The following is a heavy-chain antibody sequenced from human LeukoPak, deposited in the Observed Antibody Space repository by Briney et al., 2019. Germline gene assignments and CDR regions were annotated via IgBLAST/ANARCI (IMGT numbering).Heavy chain of an antibody. D-gene: IGHD4-17*01. V-gene: IGHV3-21*01. J-gene: IGHJ2*01. CDR3: ARDVDGDWGARYFDL. Sequence: GSLRLSCAASGFTFSSYSMNWVRQAPGKGLEWVSSISSSSSYIYYADSVKGRFTISRDNAKNSLYLQMNSLRAEDTAVYYCARDVDGDWGARYFDLWGRGTLVTVSS. CDR1: GFTFSSYS. CDR2: ISSSSSYI.